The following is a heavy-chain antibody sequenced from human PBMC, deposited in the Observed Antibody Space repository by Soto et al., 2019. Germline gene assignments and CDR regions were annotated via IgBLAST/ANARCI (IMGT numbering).Heavy chain of an antibody. V-gene: IGHV4-31*03. Sequence: SETLSLTCTVSGGSISSGGYYWSWIRQHPGKGLEWIGYIYYSGSTYYNPSLKSRVTISVDTSKNQFSLKLSSVTAADTAVYYCARGAIGSGSYPRGNWFDPWGQGTLVTVSS. CDR3: ARGAIGSGSYPRGNWFDP. D-gene: IGHD3-10*01. J-gene: IGHJ5*02. CDR1: GGSISSGGYY. CDR2: IYYSGST.